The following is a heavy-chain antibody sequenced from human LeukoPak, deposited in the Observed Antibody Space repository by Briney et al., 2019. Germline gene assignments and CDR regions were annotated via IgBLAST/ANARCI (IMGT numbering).Heavy chain of an antibody. D-gene: IGHD3-3*01. CDR3: AKENPLDHYEMLYFFDY. J-gene: IGHJ4*02. CDR1: GFSFSSYA. CDR2: ISGSGYSA. V-gene: IGHV3-23*01. Sequence: PAGSLRLSCAASGFSFSSYAMSWVRQTPGKGLEWVSGISGSGYSACYADSVKGRFTISRDNSKNTLYLQMSSLRAEDTAVIYCAKENPLDHYEMLYFFDYWGQGALVTVSS.